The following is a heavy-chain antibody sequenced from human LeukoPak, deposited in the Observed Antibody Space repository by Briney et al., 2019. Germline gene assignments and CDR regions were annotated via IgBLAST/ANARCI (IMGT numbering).Heavy chain of an antibody. CDR1: GFTFSSYG. J-gene: IGHJ4*02. V-gene: IGHV3-30*18. CDR2: ISYDGSDK. Sequence: GRSLRLSCAGSGFTFSSYGMHWVRQAPGKGLEWVAVISYDGSDKYYADSVKGRFTISRDNSKNTLYLQVNTLRAEDTAVYYCAKDQASSGWYYDYWGQGTLVTVSS. D-gene: IGHD6-19*01. CDR3: AKDQASSGWYYDY.